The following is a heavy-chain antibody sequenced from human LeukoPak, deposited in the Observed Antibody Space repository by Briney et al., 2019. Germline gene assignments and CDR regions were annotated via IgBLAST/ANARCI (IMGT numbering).Heavy chain of an antibody. CDR1: GFTSDDYA. D-gene: IGHD4-11*01. Sequence: GGSLRLSCAASGFTSDDYAMHWVRQAPGKGLEWVSGISWNSGSIGYADSVKGRFTISRDNAKNSLYLQMNSLRAEDTALYYCAKDTEPDYSKGPVFDYWGQGTLVTVSS. CDR2: ISWNSGSI. V-gene: IGHV3-9*02. CDR3: AKDTEPDYSKGPVFDY. J-gene: IGHJ4*02.